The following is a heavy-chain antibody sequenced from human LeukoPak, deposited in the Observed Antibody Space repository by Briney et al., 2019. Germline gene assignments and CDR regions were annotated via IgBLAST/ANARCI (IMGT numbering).Heavy chain of an antibody. CDR1: GFTFDDYA. CDR3: ARERGYSYGPFDY. D-gene: IGHD5-18*01. J-gene: IGHJ4*02. CDR2: ISWNSGSI. Sequence: GRSLRLSCAASGFTFDDYAMHWVRQAPGKGLEWVSGISWNSGSIGYADSVKGRFTISRDNAKNSLYLQMNSLRAEDTALYYCARERGYSYGPFDYWGQGTLVTVSS. V-gene: IGHV3-9*01.